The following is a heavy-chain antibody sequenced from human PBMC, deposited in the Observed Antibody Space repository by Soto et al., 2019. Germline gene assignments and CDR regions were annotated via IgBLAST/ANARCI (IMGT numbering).Heavy chain of an antibody. CDR1: GITFSSHA. Sequence: EVQLVESGGDLVQPGGSLRLSCAASGITFSSHAMNWVRQAPGKGLEWVASIRATSATYYADSVKGRFIISRDNAKDSLFLQMNSLRAEDTAVYYCLYGDYNWGQGTLVTVSS. CDR2: IRATSAT. D-gene: IGHD4-17*01. J-gene: IGHJ4*02. V-gene: IGHV3-48*01. CDR3: LYGDYN.